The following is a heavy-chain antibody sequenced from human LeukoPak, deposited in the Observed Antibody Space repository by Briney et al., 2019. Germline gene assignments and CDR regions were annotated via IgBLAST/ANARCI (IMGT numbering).Heavy chain of an antibody. CDR2: IYSGGST. D-gene: IGHD3-9*01. Sequence: GGSLRLSCAASGFTFSSNYMSWVRQAPGKGLEWVSVIYSGGSTYYADSVKGRFTISRDNSKNTLYLQMNSLRAEDTAVYYCARGDILTGYLDYWGQGTLVTVSS. CDR3: ARGDILTGYLDY. V-gene: IGHV3-66*01. J-gene: IGHJ4*02. CDR1: GFTFSSNY.